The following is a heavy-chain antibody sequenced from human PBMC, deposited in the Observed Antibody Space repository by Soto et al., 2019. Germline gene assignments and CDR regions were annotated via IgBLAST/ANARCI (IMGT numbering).Heavy chain of an antibody. CDR2: ISAYNGNT. Sequence: GASVKVSCKASGYTFTSYGISWVRQAPGQGLEWMGWISAYNGNTNYAQKLQGRVTMTTDTSTSTAYMELRSLRSEDTAVYYCASLCGSGTMGPYDLWGQGTMVTVSS. J-gene: IGHJ3*01. D-gene: IGHD3-10*01. CDR1: GYTFTSYG. CDR3: ASLCGSGTMGPYDL. V-gene: IGHV1-18*01.